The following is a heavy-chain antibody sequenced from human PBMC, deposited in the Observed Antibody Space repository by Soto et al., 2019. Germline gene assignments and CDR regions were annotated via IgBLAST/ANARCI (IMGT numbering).Heavy chain of an antibody. J-gene: IGHJ4*02. Sequence: GSLRRAGKASGFTFSRVSMNWVRQVPGKGLEWVASISSASSETWYADSVKGRFIISRDNDQNSLFLQMNTLRPEDSAIYYCARVAYWGPGTQVTVSS. CDR2: ISSASSET. V-gene: IGHV3-21*01. CDR3: ARVAY. CDR1: GFTFSRVS.